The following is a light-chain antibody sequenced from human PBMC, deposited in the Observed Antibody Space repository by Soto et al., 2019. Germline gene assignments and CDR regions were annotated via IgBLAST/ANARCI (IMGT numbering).Light chain of an antibody. CDR1: QTVLDSSNNKDC. V-gene: IGKV4-1*01. CDR2: WAS. J-gene: IGKJ1*01. CDR3: QRYYDTPRS. Sequence: DIVMTQSPDSLAVSLGERATITCKSSQTVLDSSNNKDCLSWYQQNPGQPPKLLLYWASTREFGVPDRFSGSGSGTDFTLTMSSLQTEDVAVYYCQRYYDTPRSFGDGPKVDVK.